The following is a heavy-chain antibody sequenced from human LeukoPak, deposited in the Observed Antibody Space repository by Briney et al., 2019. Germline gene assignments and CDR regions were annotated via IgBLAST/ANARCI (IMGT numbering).Heavy chain of an antibody. J-gene: IGHJ4*02. Sequence: PRGPLRLSCAASGFTFSSYGMHWVRQAPGKGLEWVAVISHDGSNKFYADSVKGRFTISRDNSKNTLHLQMNSLRGEDTAVYYCARDRSSSWSFDYWGQGTLVTVSS. CDR3: ARDRSSSWSFDY. D-gene: IGHD6-13*01. CDR1: GFTFSSYG. V-gene: IGHV3-30*03. CDR2: ISHDGSNK.